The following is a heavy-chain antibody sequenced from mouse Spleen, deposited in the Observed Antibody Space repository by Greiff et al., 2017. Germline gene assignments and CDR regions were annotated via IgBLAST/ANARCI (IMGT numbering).Heavy chain of an antibody. J-gene: IGHJ4*01. CDR2: ISYDGSN. CDR1: GYSITSGYY. V-gene: IGHV3-6*01. CDR3: ARAKPVPYAMDY. Sequence: EVKVEESGPGLVKPSQSLSLTCSVTGYSITSGYYWNWIRQFPGNKLEWMGYISYDGSNNYNPSLKNRISITRDTSKNQFFLKLNSVTTEDTATYYCARAKPVPYAMDYWGQGTSVTVSS.